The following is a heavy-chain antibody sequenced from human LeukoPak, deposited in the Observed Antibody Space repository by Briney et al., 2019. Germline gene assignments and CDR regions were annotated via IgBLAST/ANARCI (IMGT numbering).Heavy chain of an antibody. CDR3: ARGSPFEGYYDILTGYHAYDSSFDY. Sequence: GASVKVSCKASGYTFTSYGISWVRQAPGQGLEWMGWISAYNGNTNYARKLQGRVTMTTDTSTSTAYMELRSLRSDDTAVYYCARGSPFEGYYDILTGYHAYDSSFDYWGQGTLVTVSS. D-gene: IGHD3-9*01. CDR2: ISAYNGNT. J-gene: IGHJ4*02. CDR1: GYTFTSYG. V-gene: IGHV1-18*01.